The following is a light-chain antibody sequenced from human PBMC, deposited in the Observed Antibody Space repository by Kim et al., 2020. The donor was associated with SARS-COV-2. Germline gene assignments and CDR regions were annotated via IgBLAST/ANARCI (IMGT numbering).Light chain of an antibody. CDR2: DAS. Sequence: EVVLTQSPATLSLSPGGRATLSCRASQTVDTSLAWYQQKPGQAPRLLIYDASKRAAGIPARFSGSGSGTDFTLTISSLEPEDFAVYFCQQRSKWPPSITFGQGTRLEIK. J-gene: IGKJ5*01. V-gene: IGKV3-11*01. CDR3: QQRSKWPPSIT. CDR1: QTVDTS.